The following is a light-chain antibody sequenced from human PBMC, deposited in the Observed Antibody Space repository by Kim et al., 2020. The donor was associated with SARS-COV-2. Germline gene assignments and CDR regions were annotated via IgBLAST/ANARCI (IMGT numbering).Light chain of an antibody. J-gene: IGLJ3*02. CDR2: DVS. CDR1: SRDVGTYNY. Sequence: QSALTRPASVSGSPGQSITISCTGTSRDVGTYNYVSWYQQYPGQAPKLMIYDVSKRPSGVSDRFSGSKSGNTASLTISGLQAEDEADYYCNSYTTSTTWVFGGGTQLTVL. V-gene: IGLV2-14*01. CDR3: NSYTTSTTWV.